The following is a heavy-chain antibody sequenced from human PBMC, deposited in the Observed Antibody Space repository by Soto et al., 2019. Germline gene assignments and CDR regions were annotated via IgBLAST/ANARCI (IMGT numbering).Heavy chain of an antibody. V-gene: IGHV1-58*01. Sequence: ASVKVSCKASGFTFTNSAVQWVRQARGQRLEWIGWIVVGSGKTNYAQKLQERVNITRDKSTSTAYIELSSLRSEDTAVYYCARDLSGTAMVFRYWGQGTLVTVSS. J-gene: IGHJ4*02. D-gene: IGHD5-18*01. CDR3: ARDLSGTAMVFRY. CDR1: GFTFTNSA. CDR2: IVVGSGKT.